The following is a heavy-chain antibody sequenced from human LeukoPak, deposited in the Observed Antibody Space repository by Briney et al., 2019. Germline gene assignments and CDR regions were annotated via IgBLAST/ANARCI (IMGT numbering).Heavy chain of an antibody. CDR1: GFTFSNYA. J-gene: IGHJ4*02. CDR2: IDSGGGT. V-gene: IGHV3-23*01. Sequence: RGSLRLSCAASGFTFSNYAMNWVRQAPGKGLEWVSAIDSGGGTYYADSVKGRFTISRDNSKNTLYLQLNSLRAEDTAVYYCAKGPQGDWGQGALVTVSS. CDR3: AKGPQGD. D-gene: IGHD3-16*01.